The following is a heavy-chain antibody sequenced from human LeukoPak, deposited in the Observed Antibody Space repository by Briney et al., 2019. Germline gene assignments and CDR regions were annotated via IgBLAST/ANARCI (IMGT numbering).Heavy chain of an antibody. V-gene: IGHV1-18*01. CDR2: ISAYNGNT. D-gene: IGHD3-22*01. CDR3: ARENYGCSGYYGFDY. J-gene: IGHJ4*02. Sequence: GASVKVSCKASGYSFTSYGISWVRQAPGQGLEWMGWISAYNGNTNYAQKLHGRVTMTTDTSTSPAYIELMRLRSYDPAVYYCARENYGCSGYYGFDYWGQGTLVTVS. CDR1: GYSFTSYG.